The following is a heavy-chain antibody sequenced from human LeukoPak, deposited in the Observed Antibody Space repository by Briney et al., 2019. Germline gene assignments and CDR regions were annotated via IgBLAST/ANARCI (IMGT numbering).Heavy chain of an antibody. CDR1: GYTFTGYY. V-gene: IGHV1-2*02. D-gene: IGHD2-2*01. J-gene: IGHJ5*02. CDR3: AAIGYCSSTSCDP. CDR2: INPNSGGT. Sequence: ASVKVSCKASGYTFTGYYMHWVRQAPGQGLEWMGWINPNSGGTNYAQKFQGRVTMTRDTSISTAYMELSRLRSDDTAVYYCAAIGYCSSTSCDPWGQGTLVTVSS.